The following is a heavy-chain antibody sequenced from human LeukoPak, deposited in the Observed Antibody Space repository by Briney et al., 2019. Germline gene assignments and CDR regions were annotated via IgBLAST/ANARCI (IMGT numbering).Heavy chain of an antibody. D-gene: IGHD3-16*02. CDR1: GYTLTELS. J-gene: IGHJ4*02. V-gene: IGHV1-24*01. CDR3: ATRYYDYVWGSYRPGGFDY. Sequence: ASVKVSCKVSGYTLTELSMHWVRQAPGKGLEWMGVFNPEDGETIYAQKFQGRVTMTEDTSTDTAYMELSSLRSEDTAVYYCATRYYDYVWGSYRPGGFDYWGQGTLVTVSS. CDR2: FNPEDGET.